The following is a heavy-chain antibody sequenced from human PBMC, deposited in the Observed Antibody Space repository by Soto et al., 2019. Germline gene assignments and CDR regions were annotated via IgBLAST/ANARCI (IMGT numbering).Heavy chain of an antibody. CDR3: VRRGRLNHRWSGMDV. Sequence: QLHLQESGPGLVNPSETLSLTCTVTGDSLFSITYYWGWVRQTPGKALEWIGSIQHTGSTAYHPSFKSRVTISVDTSKNQFSLNLNSVTASDTAVYYCVRRGRLNHRWSGMDVWGQGTTVTVSS. J-gene: IGHJ6*02. CDR1: GDSLFSITYY. V-gene: IGHV4-39*01. CDR2: IQHTGST. D-gene: IGHD1-1*01.